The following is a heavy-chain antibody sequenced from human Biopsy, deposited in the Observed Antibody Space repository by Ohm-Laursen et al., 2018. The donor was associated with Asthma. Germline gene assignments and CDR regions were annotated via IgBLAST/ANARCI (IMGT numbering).Heavy chain of an antibody. Sequence: SLRLSCAASGFTFSRYVMHWVRQAPGKGLDWVAVISFDGSNKNYTDSVKGRFTISRDNSRNTLHLQMNSLRAEDTAVYYCAKDVFPGWELRRGPDYWGQGTLGTVSS. CDR1: GFTFSRYV. J-gene: IGHJ4*02. CDR2: ISFDGSNK. CDR3: AKDVFPGWELRRGPDY. D-gene: IGHD1-26*01. V-gene: IGHV3-30*18.